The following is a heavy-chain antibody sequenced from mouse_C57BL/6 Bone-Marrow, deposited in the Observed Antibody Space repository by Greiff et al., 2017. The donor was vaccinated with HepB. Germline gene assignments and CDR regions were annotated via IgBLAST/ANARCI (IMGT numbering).Heavy chain of an antibody. D-gene: IGHD1-1*01. CDR3: TGITTELCAMDY. Sequence: EVMLVESGEGLVKPGGSLKLSCAASGFTFSSYAMSWVRQTPEKRLEWVAYISSGGDYIYYADTVKGRFTISRDNARNTLYLQMSSLKSEDTAMYYCTGITTELCAMDYWGQGTSVTVSS. J-gene: IGHJ4*01. V-gene: IGHV5-9-1*02. CDR1: GFTFSSYA. CDR2: ISSGGDYI.